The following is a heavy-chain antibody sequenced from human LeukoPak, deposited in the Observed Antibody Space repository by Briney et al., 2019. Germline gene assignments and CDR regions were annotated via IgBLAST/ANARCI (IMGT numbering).Heavy chain of an antibody. D-gene: IGHD1-14*01. V-gene: IGHV3-74*01. CDR2: INPDGSRT. CDR3: SRDFNGRNDF. CDR1: GFTLSSNW. Sequence: GGSLRLSCAASGFTLSSNWMHWVRQGPGKGLVWVSRINPDGSRTDYAESVKGRFTISRDNAKNTLSLEMNSLGDEDTAVYYCSRDFNGRNDFWGQGTLVTVSS. J-gene: IGHJ4*02.